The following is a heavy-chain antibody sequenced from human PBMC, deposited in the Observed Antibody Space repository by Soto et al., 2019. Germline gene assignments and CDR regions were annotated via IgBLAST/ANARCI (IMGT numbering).Heavy chain of an antibody. J-gene: IGHJ4*02. CDR1: GFSLSTSGVGVG. CDR2: IYWDDDK. D-gene: IGHD3-16*02. V-gene: IGHV2-5*02. Sequence: QITLKESGPTLVKPTQTLTLTCTFSGFSLSTSGVGVGVGWIRQPPGEALEWLALIYWDDDKLYSPSLKTRVTITKDTSKNQVVLTMTNMDPVDTATYYCARWGSSRLDSWGQGTLVTVSS. CDR3: ARWGSSRLDS.